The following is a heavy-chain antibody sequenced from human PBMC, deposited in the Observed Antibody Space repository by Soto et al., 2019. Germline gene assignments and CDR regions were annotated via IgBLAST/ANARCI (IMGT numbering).Heavy chain of an antibody. CDR2: IYPGDSDT. CDR1: GYIFSGYW. Sequence: GESLKISCKGSGYIFSGYWIGWVRQLPGKGLEWMGIIYPGDSDTRYSPSFQGQVTISADKSTTTAYLQWSSLKASDSAIYYCARLLGGGPAAMPFDYWGQGTPVTVSS. J-gene: IGHJ4*02. V-gene: IGHV5-51*01. CDR3: ARLLGGGPAAMPFDY. D-gene: IGHD2-2*01.